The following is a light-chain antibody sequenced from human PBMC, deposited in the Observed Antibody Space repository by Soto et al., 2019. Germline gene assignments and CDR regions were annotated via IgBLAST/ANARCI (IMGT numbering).Light chain of an antibody. CDR1: SSDVGGYNY. J-gene: IGLJ1*01. CDR3: SSYTPCNTRQVV. V-gene: IGLV2-14*01. Sequence: QSALTQPASVSGSPGQSITISCTGTSSDVGGYNYVSWYQQHPGKAPRFVIYDVTNRPSGVSNRFSGSQSGNTASLTISGLQAEDEADYYCSSYTPCNTRQVVFGTGTKLTVL. CDR2: DVT.